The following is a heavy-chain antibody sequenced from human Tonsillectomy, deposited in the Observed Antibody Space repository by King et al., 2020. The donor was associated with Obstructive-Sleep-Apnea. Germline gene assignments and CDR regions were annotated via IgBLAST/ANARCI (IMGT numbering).Heavy chain of an antibody. CDR1: GGSISSYY. D-gene: IGHD6-25*01. CDR3: ARDRWFSGSSWFDP. Sequence: QLQESGPGLVQASETLSLTCTVSGGSISSYYWSWIRQPPGKGLWWIGYIFCSGRPNFNPALEILVSISVDTSKNQVSLKLSSVTAADTAVYYCARDRWFSGSSWFDPWGQGTLVSVSS. V-gene: IGHV4-59*01. CDR2: IFCSGRP. J-gene: IGHJ5*02.